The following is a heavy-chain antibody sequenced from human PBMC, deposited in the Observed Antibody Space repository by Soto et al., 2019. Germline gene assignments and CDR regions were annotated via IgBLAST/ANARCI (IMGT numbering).Heavy chain of an antibody. Sequence: QVQLQESGPGLVRPSETLSLTCTVSGGSISSYYWSWIRQPPGKGLEWIGYIYYSGSTNYNPSPKGRVTISVDTSKNQFSLKLSSVTAADTAVYYCARRYGDAVDFWGQGTLVTVSS. J-gene: IGHJ4*02. CDR3: ARRYGDAVDF. CDR1: GGSISSYY. D-gene: IGHD4-17*01. CDR2: IYYSGST. V-gene: IGHV4-59*01.